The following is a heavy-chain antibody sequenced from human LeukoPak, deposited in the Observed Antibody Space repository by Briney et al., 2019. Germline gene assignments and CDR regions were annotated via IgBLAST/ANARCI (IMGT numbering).Heavy chain of an antibody. CDR2: ISSSSSTI. CDR1: GFTFSSYS. D-gene: IGHD6-19*01. Sequence: GGSLRLTCAASGFTFSSYSMNWVRRAPGKGLEWVSYISSSSSTIYYADSVKGRFTISRDNAKNSLYLQMNSLRAEDTAVYYCARDLGKSGWSTFDYWGRGAMVTVSS. J-gene: IGHJ4*02. CDR3: ARDLGKSGWSTFDY. V-gene: IGHV3-48*01.